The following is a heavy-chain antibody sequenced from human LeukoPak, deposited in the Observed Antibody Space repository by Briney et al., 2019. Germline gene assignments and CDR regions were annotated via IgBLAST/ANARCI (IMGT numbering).Heavy chain of an antibody. J-gene: IGHJ5*02. CDR3: ARSYYDFWSGYGSWFDP. V-gene: IGHV1-8*01. Sequence: ASVTVSFKASGYTFTSYDINWVRQATGQGLEWMGWMNPNSGNTGYAQKFQGRVTMTRNTSISTAYMELSSLRSEDTAVYYCARSYYDFWSGYGSWFDPWGQGTLVTVSS. D-gene: IGHD3-3*01. CDR2: MNPNSGNT. CDR1: GYTFTSYD.